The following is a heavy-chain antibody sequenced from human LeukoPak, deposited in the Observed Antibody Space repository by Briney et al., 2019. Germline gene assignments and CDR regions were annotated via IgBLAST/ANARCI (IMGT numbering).Heavy chain of an antibody. CDR2: ISWNSGSI. D-gene: IGHD5-12*01. CDR3: ANGATIRSEYGMDV. V-gene: IGHV3-9*01. CDR1: GFTFDDYA. J-gene: IGHJ6*02. Sequence: PGRSLRHSCAASGFTFDDYAMHWVRQAPGKGLEWVSGISWNSGSIGCADSVKGRFTISRDNSKNTLYLQMNSLRAEDTAVYYCANGATIRSEYGMDVWGQGTTVTVSS.